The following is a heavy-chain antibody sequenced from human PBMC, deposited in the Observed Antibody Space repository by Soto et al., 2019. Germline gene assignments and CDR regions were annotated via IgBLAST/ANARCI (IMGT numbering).Heavy chain of an antibody. CDR3: ARYGQDIVVEAYYYGMDV. Sequence: SVKVSCKASGGTFSSYAISWVRQAPGQGLEWMGGIIPIFGTANYAQKFQGRVTITADESTSTAYMELSSLRSEDTAVYYFARYGQDIVVEAYYYGMDVWGQGTTVTVSS. CDR2: IIPIFGTA. D-gene: IGHD2-2*01. CDR1: GGTFSSYA. J-gene: IGHJ6*02. V-gene: IGHV1-69*13.